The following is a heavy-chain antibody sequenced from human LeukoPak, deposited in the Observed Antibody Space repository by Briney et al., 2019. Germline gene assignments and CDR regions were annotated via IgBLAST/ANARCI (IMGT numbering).Heavy chain of an antibody. CDR1: GFTFSSYA. J-gene: IGHJ3*02. CDR2: IYYSGST. V-gene: IGHV4-39*01. Sequence: GSLRLSCAASGFTFSSYAMSWVRQAPGKGLEWIGSIYYSGSTYYNPSLKSRVTISVDTSKNQFSLKLSSVTAADTAVYYCASSDSSGYYFIVDAFDIWGQGTMVTVSS. D-gene: IGHD3-22*01. CDR3: ASSDSSGYYFIVDAFDI.